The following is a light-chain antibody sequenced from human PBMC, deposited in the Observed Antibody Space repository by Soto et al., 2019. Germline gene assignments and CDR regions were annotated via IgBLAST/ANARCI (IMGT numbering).Light chain of an antibody. J-gene: IGKJ1*01. CDR1: QSISSW. Sequence: DMQMTQSPSTLSASVGDRVTITCRASQSISSWLAWYQQKPGKAPKLLIYDASSLESGVPSRFSGSGSGTEFTLTISSLQPDDFATYYCQQYSPWTFGQGTKLDTK. V-gene: IGKV1-5*01. CDR2: DAS. CDR3: QQYSPWT.